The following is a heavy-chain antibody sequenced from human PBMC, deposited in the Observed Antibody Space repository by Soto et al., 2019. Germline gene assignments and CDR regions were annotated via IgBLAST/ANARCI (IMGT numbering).Heavy chain of an antibody. Sequence: EVRRVESGGGLVQPGGSLRLSCAASGFTFSSFWMSWVRQAPGKGLEWVASIGEDGSEKYYVDSVKDRFTISRDNAKNSVFLQMNILRAEDTAVYYCFVGHYMDGWGKGTTVTVYS. CDR2: IGEDGSEK. V-gene: IGHV3-7*01. D-gene: IGHD2-21*01. CDR3: FVGHYMDG. J-gene: IGHJ6*03. CDR1: GFTFSSFW.